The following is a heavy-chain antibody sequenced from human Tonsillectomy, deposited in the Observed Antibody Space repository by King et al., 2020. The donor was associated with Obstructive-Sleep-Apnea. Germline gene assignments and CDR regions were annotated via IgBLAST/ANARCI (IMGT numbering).Heavy chain of an antibody. CDR1: GGSISSSNW. V-gene: IGHV4-4*02. J-gene: IGHJ2*01. D-gene: IGHD5-12*01. CDR3: ARWGHSGYEDCFDL. Sequence: VQLQESGPGLVKPSGTLSLTCAVSGGSISSSNWWSWVRQPPGRGLEWIGEIYHSGSTNYNPSLKSRLTLSVDKSKNQFSLKLSSVTAADAAVYYCARWGHSGYEDCFDLWGRGTLVTVSS. CDR2: IYHSGST.